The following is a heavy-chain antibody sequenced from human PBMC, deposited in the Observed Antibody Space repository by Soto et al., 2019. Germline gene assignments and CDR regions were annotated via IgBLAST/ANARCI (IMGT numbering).Heavy chain of an antibody. CDR3: ARAGAVTTTRWYFDL. Sequence: QLQLQESGPGLVKPSETLSLTCIVSGGSISSSNYWGWIRQSPGKGLEWIGSMHYSGSSNYNPSLRSRVTTSVDTSKNQFSLKLSSVTAADTAVYYCARAGAVTTTRWYFDLWGRGTLVTVSS. D-gene: IGHD4-4*01. CDR1: GGSISSSNY. CDR2: MHYSGSS. V-gene: IGHV4-39*01. J-gene: IGHJ2*01.